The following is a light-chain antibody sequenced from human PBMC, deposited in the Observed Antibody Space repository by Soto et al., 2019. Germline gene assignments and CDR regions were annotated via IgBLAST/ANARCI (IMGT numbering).Light chain of an antibody. CDR3: SSYTSSSNV. CDR1: SSDVGGYNY. CDR2: EVS. V-gene: IGLV2-14*01. J-gene: IGLJ1*01. Sequence: QSVLTQPASVSGSPGQSITISCTGTSSDVGGYNYVSWYQQHPGKAPKLMIYEVSNRPSGGSNRFSGSKSGNTASLTISGLQAEDEADYYCSSYTSSSNVFGTGTKVTVL.